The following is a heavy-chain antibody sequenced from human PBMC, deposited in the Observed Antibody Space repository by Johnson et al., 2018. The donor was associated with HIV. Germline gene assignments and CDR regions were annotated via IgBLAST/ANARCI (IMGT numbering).Heavy chain of an antibody. CDR2: INWNGGNT. CDR1: GFTFDDYG. J-gene: IGHJ3*02. D-gene: IGHD1-14*01. V-gene: IGHV3-20*04. Sequence: MLLVESGGGVVRPGGSLRLSCAASGFTFDDYGMSWVRQAPGKGLEWVSGINWNGGNTGYADSVKGRFTISRDNAKNSLYLQMNSLRAEDTAVYYCAKGGSLTQDAPFDIWGQWTMVTVSS. CDR3: AKGGSLTQDAPFDI.